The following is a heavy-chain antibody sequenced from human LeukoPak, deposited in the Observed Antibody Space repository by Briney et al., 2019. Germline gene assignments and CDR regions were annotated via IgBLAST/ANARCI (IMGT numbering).Heavy chain of an antibody. D-gene: IGHD3-16*01. Sequence: GASVKVSCKASGYTFTSYGISWVRQAPGQGLEWMGWISAYNGNTNYAQKLQGRVTMTTDTSTSTAYMELRSLSSDDTAVYYCARVVGGAYYYYYYMDVWGKGTTVTVSS. CDR3: ARVVGGAYYYYYYMDV. CDR2: ISAYNGNT. V-gene: IGHV1-18*01. CDR1: GYTFTSYG. J-gene: IGHJ6*03.